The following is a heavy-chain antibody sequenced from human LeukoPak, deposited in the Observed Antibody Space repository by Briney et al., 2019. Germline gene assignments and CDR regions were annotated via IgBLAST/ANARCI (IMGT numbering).Heavy chain of an antibody. V-gene: IGHV3-48*03. CDR2: ISSSGSTI. J-gene: IGHJ3*02. D-gene: IGHD5-18*01. CDR1: GFTFSSYE. Sequence: PGVSLRLSCAASGFTFSSYEMNWVRQAPGKGLEWVSYISSSGSTIYYADSVKGRFTISRDNAKNSLYLQMNSLRAEDTAVYYCARPSYTAMVTGDAFDIWGQGTMVTVSS. CDR3: ARPSYTAMVTGDAFDI.